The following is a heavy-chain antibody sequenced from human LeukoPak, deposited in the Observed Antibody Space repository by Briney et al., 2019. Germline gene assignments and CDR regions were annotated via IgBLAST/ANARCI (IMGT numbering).Heavy chain of an antibody. CDR3: AREDSSGWYSHYYYYGMDV. V-gene: IGHV4-59*01. D-gene: IGHD6-19*01. CDR1: GDSISSYY. Sequence: SETLSLTCTVSGDSISSYYWSWIRQPPGRGLEWIGYGYYTGSTKYNPSLQSRVTISVDTSKNQFSLKLTSVTAADTAVYYCAREDSSGWYSHYYYYGMDVWGQGTTVTVSS. J-gene: IGHJ6*02. CDR2: GYYTGST.